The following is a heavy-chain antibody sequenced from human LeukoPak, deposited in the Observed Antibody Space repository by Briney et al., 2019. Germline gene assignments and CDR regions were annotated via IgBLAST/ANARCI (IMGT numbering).Heavy chain of an antibody. CDR1: GYSISSGYY. D-gene: IGHD2-2*01. CDR3: ARGLIVVVPAAMYSNYDN. Sequence: KASETLSLTCTVSGYSISSGYYWGWIRQPPGKGLEWIGSIYYSGSTYYNPSLKSRVTISVDTSKNQFSLKLSSVTAADTAVYYCARGLIVVVPAAMYSNYDNWGQGTLVTVSS. J-gene: IGHJ4*02. V-gene: IGHV4-38-2*02. CDR2: IYYSGST.